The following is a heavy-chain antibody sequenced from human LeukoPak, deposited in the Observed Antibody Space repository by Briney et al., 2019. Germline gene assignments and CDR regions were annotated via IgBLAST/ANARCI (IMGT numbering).Heavy chain of an antibody. D-gene: IGHD5-12*01. CDR1: GFAFSKYA. J-gene: IGHJ4*02. CDR2: ISSSSSYI. CDR3: ARGGGGGLDY. V-gene: IGHV3-21*01. Sequence: PGGSLRLSCAASGFAFSKYAMSWVRQAPGKGLEWVSSISSSSSYIYYADSVKGRFTISRDNAKNSLYLQMNSLRAEDTAVYYCARGGGGGLDYWGQGTLVTVSS.